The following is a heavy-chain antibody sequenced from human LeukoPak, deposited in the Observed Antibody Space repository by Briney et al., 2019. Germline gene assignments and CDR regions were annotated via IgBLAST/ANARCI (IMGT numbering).Heavy chain of an antibody. D-gene: IGHD5-12*01. CDR1: GFTFSSYE. V-gene: IGHV3-48*03. J-gene: IGHJ5*02. CDR3: ARGYSHNSGGWLDP. CDR2: ISSSGSII. Sequence: GGSLRLSCAASGFTFSSYEMNWVRQAPGKGLEWVSYISSSGSIISYADSVQGRFTISRDNAKNSLYLQMNSLRAEDTAVYYCARGYSHNSGGWLDPWGQGTLVTVSS.